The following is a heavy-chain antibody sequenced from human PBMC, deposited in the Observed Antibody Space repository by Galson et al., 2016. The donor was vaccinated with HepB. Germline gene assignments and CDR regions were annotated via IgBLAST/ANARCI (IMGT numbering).Heavy chain of an antibody. CDR3: ARGNQGYTILDH. V-gene: IGHV4-61*02. J-gene: IGHJ4*01. D-gene: IGHD1-14*01. CDR2: IDTSGTT. CDR1: GGSVSSGSSY. Sequence: TLSLTCIVSGGSVSSGSSYWTWIRQPAGKGLEWIGRIDTSGTTNYFPSFKSRVTISRDTSKNLFSLRLTSVTAADTAVYYCARGNQGYTILDHWGHGILVTVS.